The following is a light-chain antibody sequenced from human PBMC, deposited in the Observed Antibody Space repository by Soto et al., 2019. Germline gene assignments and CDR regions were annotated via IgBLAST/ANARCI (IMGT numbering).Light chain of an antibody. V-gene: IGKV3-20*01. J-gene: IGKJ5*01. CDR3: QQYGSSPIT. Sequence: EIVLTQSPATLSLSPGEIATLSCRASQSLSSNLAWYQQKPGQAPRLLIYGASTRATGIPARFSGSGSGTDFTLTISRLEPEDFAVYYCQQYGSSPITFGQGTRLEIK. CDR1: QSLSSN. CDR2: GAS.